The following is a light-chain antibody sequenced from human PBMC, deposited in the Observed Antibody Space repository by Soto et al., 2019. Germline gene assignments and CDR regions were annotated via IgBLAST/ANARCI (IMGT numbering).Light chain of an antibody. V-gene: IGKV3-20*01. CDR1: QSVSNNY. CDR3: QQYGTTPWT. Sequence: EIVLTPSPGTLSLSPGERATLSCRASQSVSNNYLAWYRQKPGQAPRLLIYGASSRATGIPDRFSGSGAGTDFTLTISRLEPEDFAVYYCQQYGTTPWTFGQGTKVDNK. J-gene: IGKJ1*01. CDR2: GAS.